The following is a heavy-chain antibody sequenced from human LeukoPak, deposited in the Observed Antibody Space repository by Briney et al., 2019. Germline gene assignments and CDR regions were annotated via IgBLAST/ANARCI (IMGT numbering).Heavy chain of an antibody. CDR3: ARSVGSRAGKLDY. CDR1: GYTFTGYY. D-gene: IGHD6-19*01. J-gene: IGHJ4*02. CDR2: INPNSGGT. V-gene: IGHV1-2*02. Sequence: ASVKVSCKASGYTFTGYYMHWVRQAPGQGLEWMGWINPNSGGTNYAQKFQGRVTMTGDTSISTAYMELSRLRSDDTAVYYCARSVGSRAGKLDYWGQGTLVTVSS.